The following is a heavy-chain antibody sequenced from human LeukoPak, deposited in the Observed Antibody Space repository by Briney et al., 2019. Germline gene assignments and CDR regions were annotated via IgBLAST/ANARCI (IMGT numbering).Heavy chain of an antibody. D-gene: IGHD3-10*01. CDR3: AKDKTRIGSTSGFDY. J-gene: IGHJ4*01. CDR1: GFSFSHFG. CDR2: IRYDGSNT. V-gene: IGHV3-30*02. Sequence: PGGSLRLSCAASGFSFSHFGIHWVRQVPGKGLEWVGFIRYDGSNTYYADSVKGRFTISRDNSNNTLYVQMNSLRVEDTATYYCAKDKTRIGSTSGFDYWGHGTLVTVSS.